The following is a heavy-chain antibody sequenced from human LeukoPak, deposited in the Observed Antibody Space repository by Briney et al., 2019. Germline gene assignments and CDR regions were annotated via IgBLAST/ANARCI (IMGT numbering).Heavy chain of an antibody. CDR1: GGSISSSSYY. CDR2: IYYSGST. D-gene: IGHD1-26*01. CDR3: ARGGSYSVLYFQH. Sequence: PSETLSLTCTVSGGSISSSSYYWGWIRQPPGKGLEWIGSIYYSGSTYYNPSLKSRVTISVDTSKNQFSLKLSSVTAADTAVYYCARGGSYSVLYFQHWGQGTLVTVSS. J-gene: IGHJ1*01. V-gene: IGHV4-39*07.